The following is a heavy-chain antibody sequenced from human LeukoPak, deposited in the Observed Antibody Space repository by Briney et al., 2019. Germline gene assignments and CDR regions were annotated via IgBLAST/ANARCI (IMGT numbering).Heavy chain of an antibody. CDR2: ISWNGGSI. Sequence: GRSLRLSCAASGFTFNDYDMNWVRQAPGKGLEWVLGISWNGGSIRHADSVKRRFTISRDNAKNSLYLQMNSLRAEDTALYYCAKDYYYVSSGYLCYWGQGTLVTVSS. V-gene: IGHV3-9*01. CDR3: AKDYYYVSSGYLCY. CDR1: GFTFNDYD. D-gene: IGHD3-22*01. J-gene: IGHJ4*02.